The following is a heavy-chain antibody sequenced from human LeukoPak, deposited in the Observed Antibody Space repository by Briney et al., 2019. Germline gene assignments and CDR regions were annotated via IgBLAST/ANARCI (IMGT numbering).Heavy chain of an antibody. CDR1: GFAFEDYG. D-gene: IGHD5-12*01. CDR2: VNWNGGST. Sequence: GGSLRLSCAASGFAFEDYGMNWVRQAPGKGLEWVSGVNWNGGSTGFADSVKGRFTISRDNAKNSLYLQMSSLRAEDTALYYCARGYSGYDFGYYFDFWGQGTLVTVSS. J-gene: IGHJ4*02. CDR3: ARGYSGYDFGYYFDF. V-gene: IGHV3-20*04.